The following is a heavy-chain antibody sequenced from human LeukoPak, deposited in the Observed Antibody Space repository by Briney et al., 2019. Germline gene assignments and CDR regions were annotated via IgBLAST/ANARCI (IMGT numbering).Heavy chain of an antibody. Sequence: GESLKISCKTSGYNFRSYWIGWVRQMPGKGLEWMGIMYPGDSDTRYSPSFQGQVTISADKSINTAYLQWSSLKASDTAMYYCARHEPILTGYPLPDYWGQGTLVTVSS. CDR3: ARHEPILTGYPLPDY. D-gene: IGHD3-9*01. CDR1: GYNFRSYW. CDR2: MYPGDSDT. J-gene: IGHJ4*02. V-gene: IGHV5-51*01.